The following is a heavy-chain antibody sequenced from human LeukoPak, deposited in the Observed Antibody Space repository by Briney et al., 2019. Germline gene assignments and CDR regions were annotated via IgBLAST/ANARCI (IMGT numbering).Heavy chain of an antibody. V-gene: IGHV1-69*05. D-gene: IGHD3-3*01. J-gene: IGHJ4*02. CDR3: ARASIDYDFWSGYYPFDY. CDR2: IIPIFGTA. Sequence: SVKVSCKASGGTFSSYAISWVRQAPGQGLEWMGGIIPIFGTANYAQKFQGRVTITTDESTSTAYMELSSLRSEDTAVYYCARASIDYDFWSGYYPFDYWGQGTLVTVSS. CDR1: GGTFSSYA.